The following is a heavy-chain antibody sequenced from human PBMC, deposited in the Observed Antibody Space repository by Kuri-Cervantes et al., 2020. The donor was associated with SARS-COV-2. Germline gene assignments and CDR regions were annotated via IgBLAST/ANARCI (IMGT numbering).Heavy chain of an antibody. CDR3: ARDIAVASGYYFDY. D-gene: IGHD6-19*01. Sequence: SETLSLTCAVYGGSFSGYYWSWIRQPPGKGLEWIGEINHSGSTNYNPSLKSRVTISVVTSKNQFSLKLSSVTAADTAVYYCARDIAVASGYYFDYWGQGTLVTVSS. CDR1: GGSFSGYY. V-gene: IGHV4-34*01. CDR2: INHSGST. J-gene: IGHJ4*02.